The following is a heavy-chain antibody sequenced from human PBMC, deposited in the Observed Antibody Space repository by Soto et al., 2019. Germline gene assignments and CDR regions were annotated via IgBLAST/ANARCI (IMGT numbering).Heavy chain of an antibody. V-gene: IGHV4-31*03. CDR1: GGSINSGGYY. J-gene: IGHJ4*02. CDR3: ARNYYNGCVFGY. CDR2: IFYTGST. D-gene: IGHD1-26*01. Sequence: QVQLQESGPGLVKPSQTLSLTCTVSGGSINSGGYYWSWIRQHPGKGLEWIGKIFYTGSTSYNPSLKSRVNISVDTSKNQFSLKLNSVTAADTAVYYCARNYYNGCVFGYWGQGTLVTVSS.